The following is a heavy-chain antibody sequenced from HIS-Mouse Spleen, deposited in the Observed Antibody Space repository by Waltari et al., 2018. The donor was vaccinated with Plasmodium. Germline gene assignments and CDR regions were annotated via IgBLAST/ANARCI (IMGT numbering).Heavy chain of an antibody. CDR2: IKQDGSEK. Sequence: EVQLVESGGGLVQPGGSLRLSGAASGFTFSSFWMSWVRRAHGKGLEWVANIKQDGSEKYYVDSVKGRFTISRDNAKNSLYLQMNSLRAEDTAVYYCASSWYWYFDLWGRGTLVTVSS. V-gene: IGHV3-7*01. D-gene: IGHD6-13*01. CDR3: ASSWYWYFDL. CDR1: GFTFSSFW. J-gene: IGHJ2*01.